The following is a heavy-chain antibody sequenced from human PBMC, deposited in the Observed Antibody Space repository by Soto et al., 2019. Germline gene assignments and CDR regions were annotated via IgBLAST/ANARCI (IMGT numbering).Heavy chain of an antibody. Sequence: SETLSLTWTVSGGSISSGGYYWSWIRQHPGKGLEWIGYIYYSGSTYYNPSLKSRVTISVDTSKNQFSLKLSSVTAADTAVYYCARESGSGSYNFDYWGQGTLVTVSS. V-gene: IGHV4-31*02. CDR2: IYYSGST. D-gene: IGHD3-10*01. CDR1: GGSISSGGYY. CDR3: ARESGSGSYNFDY. J-gene: IGHJ4*02.